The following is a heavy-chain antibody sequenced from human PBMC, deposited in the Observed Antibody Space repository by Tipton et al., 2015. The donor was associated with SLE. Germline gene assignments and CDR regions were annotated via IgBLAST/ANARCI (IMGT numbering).Heavy chain of an antibody. CDR3: ARDLYTTRLYAMDV. Sequence: TLSLTCTVSGGSISRHYWTWIRQPPGKGLEWIGYINYSGSAKYNLSLNSRVTISIDTSNNEFALQLSSVTAADTAVYYCARDLYTTRLYAMDVWGQGATVTVSS. D-gene: IGHD2-15*01. V-gene: IGHV4-59*11. CDR2: INYSGSA. J-gene: IGHJ6*02. CDR1: GGSISRHY.